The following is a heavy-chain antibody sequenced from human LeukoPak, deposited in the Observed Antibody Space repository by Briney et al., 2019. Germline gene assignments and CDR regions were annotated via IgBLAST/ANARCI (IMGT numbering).Heavy chain of an antibody. D-gene: IGHD3-9*01. CDR1: GFPFSTSA. CDR3: ARDPLRYLRVGHYDY. CDR2: IDYDSSHI. V-gene: IGHV3-21*01. J-gene: IGHJ4*02. Sequence: GGSLRLSCAASGFPFSTSAMNWVRQAPGKGLEWVSSIDYDSSHIYYAASVRGRFTISRDNARNSVYLQMNSLRVEDTAVYYCARDPLRYLRVGHYDYWGQGTLVAVSS.